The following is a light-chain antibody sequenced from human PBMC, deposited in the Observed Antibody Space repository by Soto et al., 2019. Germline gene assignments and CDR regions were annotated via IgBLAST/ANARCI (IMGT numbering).Light chain of an antibody. CDR2: GAS. CDR1: QSVSSSY. V-gene: IGKV3D-7*01. J-gene: IGKJ1*01. CDR3: QQDYNLPQT. Sequence: PGEGATLSCRASQSVSSSYLTWYQQKPGQAPRLLIYGASTRATSIPARFSGSGSGTDFTLTISSLQPEDFAVYYCQQDYNLPQTFGQGTKVDIK.